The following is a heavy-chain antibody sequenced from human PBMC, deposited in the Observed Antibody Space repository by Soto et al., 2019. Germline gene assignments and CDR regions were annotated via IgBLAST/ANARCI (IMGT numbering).Heavy chain of an antibody. V-gene: IGHV5-51*01. D-gene: IGHD3-22*01. Sequence: GESLKISCRTSGYKFTSSWIAWVRQMPGKGLEWMGIIFPSDSNTRYSPSFQGQVTISADRSTSTVFLQWASLKASDTAVYFCARKDKSGYFNWFDPWGQGTLVTVSS. CDR3: ARKDKSGYFNWFDP. CDR2: IFPSDSNT. J-gene: IGHJ5*02. CDR1: GYKFTSSW.